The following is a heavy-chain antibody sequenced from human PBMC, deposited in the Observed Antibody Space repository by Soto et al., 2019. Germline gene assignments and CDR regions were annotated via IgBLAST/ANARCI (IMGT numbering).Heavy chain of an antibody. Sequence: PSETLSLTCTVSGGSISSYYWSWIRQPAGKGLEWIGRIYTSGSTNYNPSLKSRVTMSVDTSKNQFSLKLSSVTAADTAVYYCARVREVYDSSGYYYDRKTYGMDVWGQGTTVTVSS. CDR3: ARVREVYDSSGYYYDRKTYGMDV. CDR1: GGSISSYY. CDR2: IYTSGST. V-gene: IGHV4-4*07. D-gene: IGHD3-22*01. J-gene: IGHJ6*02.